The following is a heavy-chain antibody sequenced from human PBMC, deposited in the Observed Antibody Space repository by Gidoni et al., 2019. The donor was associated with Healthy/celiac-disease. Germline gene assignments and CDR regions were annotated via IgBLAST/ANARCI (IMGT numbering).Heavy chain of an antibody. D-gene: IGHD1-26*01. CDR3: AKAYSGSYYGRTYFDY. CDR2: ISGSGGST. Sequence: EVQLLESGGGLVQPGGSLRLSCAASGFTFSSYAMSGVRQAPGKGLEWVSAISGSGGSTYYADSVKGRFTISRDNSKNTLYLQMNSLRAEDTAVYYCAKAYSGSYYGRTYFDYWGQGTLVTVSS. CDR1: GFTFSSYA. V-gene: IGHV3-23*01. J-gene: IGHJ4*02.